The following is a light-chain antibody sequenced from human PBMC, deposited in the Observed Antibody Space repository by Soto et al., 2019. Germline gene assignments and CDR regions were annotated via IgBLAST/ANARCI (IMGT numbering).Light chain of an antibody. Sequence: DIVLTQSPGTLSLSPGERATLSCRASQTVSSSLAWYQQKPGQAPRLLIFGASTRASGIPDRFSGSGSGTDFTLTISRVEPEDFAVYYCQQFRSSPLTFGGGTTGDIK. CDR3: QQFRSSPLT. V-gene: IGKV3-20*01. CDR2: GAS. CDR1: QTVSSS. J-gene: IGKJ4*01.